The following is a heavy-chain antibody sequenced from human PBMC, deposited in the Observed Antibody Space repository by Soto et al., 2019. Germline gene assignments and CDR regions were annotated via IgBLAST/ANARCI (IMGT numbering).Heavy chain of an antibody. CDR1: GYTFINHG. D-gene: IGHD4-17*01. V-gene: IGHV1-18*04. CDR2: ITDYNGST. CDR3: ARDDFGDLWRSPDV. Sequence: ASVKVSCKASGYTFINHGIIWVRQAPGQGLEWMGWITDYNGSTKYARKFQDRVTMTTDTSTSTAYMELRSLRSDDTAVYFCARDDFGDLWRSPDVWGQGTMVTVSS. J-gene: IGHJ3*01.